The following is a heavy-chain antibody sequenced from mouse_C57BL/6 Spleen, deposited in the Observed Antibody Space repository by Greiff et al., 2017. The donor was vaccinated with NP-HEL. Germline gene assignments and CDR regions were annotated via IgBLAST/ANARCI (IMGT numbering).Heavy chain of an antibody. J-gene: IGHJ1*03. V-gene: IGHV1-82*01. CDR2: IYPGDGDT. CDR3: ARDRLYDCGSSSAVHWYFDD. Sequence: QVQLKQSGPELVKPGASVKISCKASGYAFSSSWMNWVKQRPGKGLEWIGRIYPGDGDTNYNGKFKGKATLTADKSSSTAYMQLSSLTSEDSAVYDGARDRLYDCGSSSAVHWYFDDWGTGTTVTVSS. CDR1: GYAFSSSW. D-gene: IGHD1-1*01.